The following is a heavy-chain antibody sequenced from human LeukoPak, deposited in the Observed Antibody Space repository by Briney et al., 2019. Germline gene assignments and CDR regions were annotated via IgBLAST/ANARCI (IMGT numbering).Heavy chain of an antibody. CDR3: ARDDYGGD. J-gene: IGHJ4*02. CDR2: IIPILGIA. V-gene: IGHV1-69*04. CDR1: GGTFSSYA. D-gene: IGHD4-23*01. Sequence: GSSVKVSCKASGGTFSSYAISWVRQAPGQGLEWMGRIIPILGIANYAQKFQGRVTITADKSPSTAYMELSSLRSEHTAVYYWARDDYGGDCGQGTLVSVSS.